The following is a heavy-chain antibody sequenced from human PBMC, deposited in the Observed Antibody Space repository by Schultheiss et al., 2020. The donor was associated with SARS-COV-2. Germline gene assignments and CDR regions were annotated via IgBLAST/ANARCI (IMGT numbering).Heavy chain of an antibody. CDR2: ISGSGKTT. Sequence: GGSLRLSCAASGLTVSNNYMTWVRLAPGKGLEWVSTISGSGKTTYYADSVKGRFTISRDNSKNTLFLQMNRLRVEDTALYYCATDDNIGWFRPYGLDVWGQGTTVTVSS. CDR1: GLTVSNNY. J-gene: IGHJ6*02. CDR3: ATDDNIGWFRPYGLDV. V-gene: IGHV3-23*01. D-gene: IGHD6-19*01.